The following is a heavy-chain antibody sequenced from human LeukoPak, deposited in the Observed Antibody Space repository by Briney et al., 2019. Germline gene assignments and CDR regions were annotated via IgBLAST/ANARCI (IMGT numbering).Heavy chain of an antibody. CDR1: GGSMNSHY. D-gene: IGHD3-16*01. J-gene: IGHJ5*01. CDR3: TRGDYYDGGGRNWFDP. CDR2: IHTSGTT. V-gene: IGHV4-4*07. Sequence: SETLSLTCTVSGGSMNSHYWSFIRRPAGKGLEWIGRIHTSGTTYYNPSLRSRVTLSVDTSKNQFSLRLTSVTAADTAVYYCTRGDYYDGGGRNWFDPWGLGTLVTVSS.